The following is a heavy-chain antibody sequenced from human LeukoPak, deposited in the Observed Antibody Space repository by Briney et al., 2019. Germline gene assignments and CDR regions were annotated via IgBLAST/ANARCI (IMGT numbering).Heavy chain of an antibody. CDR1: GGSISSGDYY. V-gene: IGHV4-30-4*08. CDR2: IYYSGST. CDR3: ARGSVDIVATIGGGYYYYYMDV. D-gene: IGHD5-12*01. J-gene: IGHJ6*03. Sequence: TSQTLSLTCTVSGGSISSGDYYWSWIRQPPGKGLEWIGYIYYSGSTYYNLSLKSRVTISVDTSKNQFSLKLGSVTAADTAVYYCARGSVDIVATIGGGYYYYYMDVWGKGTTVTVSS.